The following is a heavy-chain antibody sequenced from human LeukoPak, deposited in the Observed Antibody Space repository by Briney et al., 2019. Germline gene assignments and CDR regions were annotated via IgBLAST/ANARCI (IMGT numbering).Heavy chain of an antibody. J-gene: IGHJ4*02. CDR2: ISSDGSNK. Sequence: GGSLRLSCAASGFTFSNYGIHWVRQAPGKGLEWVAVISSDGSNKYYADSVKGRFTISRDNSKNTLSLQMNSLRPEDTAVYYCARDAQDVVVFDYWGQGTLVTVSS. CDR3: ARDAQDVVVFDY. V-gene: IGHV3-30*03. CDR1: GFTFSNYG. D-gene: IGHD2-21*01.